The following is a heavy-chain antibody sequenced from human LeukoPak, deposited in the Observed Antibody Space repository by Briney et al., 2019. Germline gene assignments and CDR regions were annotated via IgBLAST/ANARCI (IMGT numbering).Heavy chain of an antibody. Sequence: ASVKVSRKASGYTFTSYDINWVRQPTGQGLEWMGWMNPNSGNTGYAQKFQGRVTITRNTSISTAYMELSSLRSEDTAVYYCARTYYDFWSGYSYYYYYGMDVWGQGTTVTVSS. CDR2: MNPNSGNT. CDR3: ARTYYDFWSGYSYYYYYGMDV. CDR1: GYTFTSYD. J-gene: IGHJ6*02. V-gene: IGHV1-8*01. D-gene: IGHD3-3*01.